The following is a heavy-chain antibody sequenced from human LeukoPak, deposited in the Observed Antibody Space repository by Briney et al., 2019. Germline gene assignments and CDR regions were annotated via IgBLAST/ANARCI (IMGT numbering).Heavy chain of an antibody. J-gene: IGHJ1*01. V-gene: IGHV1-2*06. Sequence: ASVKVSCKASGYTFTGYYMHWVRQAPGQGREWMGRINPNSGGTNYAQKFQGRVTMSRDTSISTAYMELTRLRSDDTAVYYCAAGGSSSSSDEFFQHWGQGTLVTVSS. CDR3: AAGGSSSSSDEFFQH. D-gene: IGHD6-6*01. CDR1: GYTFTGYY. CDR2: INPNSGGT.